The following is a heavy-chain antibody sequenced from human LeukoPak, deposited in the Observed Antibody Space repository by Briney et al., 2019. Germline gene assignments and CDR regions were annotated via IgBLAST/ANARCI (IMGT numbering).Heavy chain of an antibody. CDR2: LYTSGST. CDR3: ATPDSSGYYYLY. Sequence: SQTLSLTCTVSGGSISSGSYNWSWIRQPAGKGLEWIGHLYTSGSTNYNPSLKSRVSISVDTSKNQFSLKLNSVTAADTAVYYCATPDSSGYYYLYWGQGTLVTVSS. D-gene: IGHD3-22*01. J-gene: IGHJ4*02. V-gene: IGHV4-61*09. CDR1: GGSISSGSYN.